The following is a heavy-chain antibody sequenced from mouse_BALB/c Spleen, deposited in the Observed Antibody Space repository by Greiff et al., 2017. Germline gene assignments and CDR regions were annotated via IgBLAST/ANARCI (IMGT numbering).Heavy chain of an antibody. J-gene: IGHJ2*01. CDR2: ISYDGSN. V-gene: IGHV3-6*02. CDR3: ARTGLYGNYEGFDY. CDR1: GYSITSGYY. D-gene: IGHD2-1*01. Sequence: EVQLQESGPGLVKPSQSLSLTCSVTGYSITSGYYWNWIRQFPGNKLEWMGYISYDGSNNYNPSLKNRISITRDTSKNQFFLKLNSVTTEDTATYYCARTGLYGNYEGFDYWGQGTTLTVSS.